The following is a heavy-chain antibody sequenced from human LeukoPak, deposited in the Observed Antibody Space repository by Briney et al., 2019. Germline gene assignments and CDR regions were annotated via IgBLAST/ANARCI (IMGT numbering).Heavy chain of an antibody. CDR2: ISSSSRYI. Sequence: PGGSLRLSCAASGFTFSTYSMSWVRQAPGKGLEWVSSISSSSRYIYYADSVKGRFTISRDNAKNSLFLQMNSLRAEDTAVYYCARDWTSGWDYWGQGTLVTVSS. CDR3: ARDWTSGWDY. CDR1: GFTFSTYS. J-gene: IGHJ4*02. V-gene: IGHV3-21*01. D-gene: IGHD6-19*01.